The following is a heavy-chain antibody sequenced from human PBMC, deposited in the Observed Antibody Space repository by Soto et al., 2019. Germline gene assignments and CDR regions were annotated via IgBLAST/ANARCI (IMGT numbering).Heavy chain of an antibody. Sequence: GASVKVSCKASGYTFIGFYMRWVRQAPGQGPEWMGWINPNTGGTKYAQKFQGRVTMTRDASISTAYLEMSSLRSDDTAVYYCARYYGEYIAFWGQGTLVTVSS. J-gene: IGHJ4*02. CDR1: GYTFIGFY. CDR2: INPNTGGT. CDR3: ARYYGEYIAF. D-gene: IGHD4-17*01. V-gene: IGHV1-2*02.